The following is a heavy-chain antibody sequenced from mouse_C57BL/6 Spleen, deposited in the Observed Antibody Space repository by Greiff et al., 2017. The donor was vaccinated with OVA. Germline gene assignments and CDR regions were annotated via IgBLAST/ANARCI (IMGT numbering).Heavy chain of an antibody. V-gene: IGHV5-17*01. CDR2: ISSGSSTI. D-gene: IGHD4-1*01. Sequence: DVMLVESGGGLVKPGGSLKLSCAASGFTFSDYGMHWVRQAPEKGLEWVAYISSGSSTIYYADTVKGRFTISRDNAKNTLFLQMTSLRSEDTAMYYCAIWAFDYWGQGTTLTVSS. CDR3: AIWAFDY. CDR1: GFTFSDYG. J-gene: IGHJ2*01.